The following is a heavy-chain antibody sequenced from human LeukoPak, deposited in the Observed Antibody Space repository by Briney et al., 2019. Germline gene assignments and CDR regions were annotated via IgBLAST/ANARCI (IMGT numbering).Heavy chain of an antibody. CDR1: GFIFSTYS. CDR2: IGTSSSYI. CDR3: ARGGVWQAFWSGNSDY. D-gene: IGHD3-3*01. J-gene: IGHJ4*02. V-gene: IGHV3-21*01. Sequence: PGGSLRLSCAASGFIFSTYSMNWVRQAPGKGLEWVSSIGTSSSYIYYGDSVKGRFTISRDNAKNSLYLQMNSLRAEDTAVYYCARGGVWQAFWSGNSDYWGQGTLVTVSS.